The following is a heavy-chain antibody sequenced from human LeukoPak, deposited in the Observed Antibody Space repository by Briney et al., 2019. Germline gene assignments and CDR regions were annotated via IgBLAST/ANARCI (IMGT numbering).Heavy chain of an antibody. D-gene: IGHD3-22*01. J-gene: IGHJ4*02. Sequence: GASVKVSCKASGYTFTSYGISWVRQAPGQGLEWMGWISAYNGNTNYAQKLQGRVTMTTDTSTSTAYMELRSLRSDDTAVYYCAREAPPITMIVALSGYFDYWGQGTLVTVSS. CDR1: GYTFTSYG. CDR2: ISAYNGNT. CDR3: AREAPPITMIVALSGYFDY. V-gene: IGHV1-18*01.